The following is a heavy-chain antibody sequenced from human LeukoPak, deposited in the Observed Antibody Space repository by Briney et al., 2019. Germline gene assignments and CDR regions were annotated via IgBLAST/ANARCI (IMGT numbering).Heavy chain of an antibody. J-gene: IGHJ1*01. CDR1: GGSISSGSYY. Sequence: SETLSLTCTVSGGSISSGSYYWNWIRQPAGKGLEWIGRIYTSGSTSGSTYYNPSLKSRVTISVDTSKNQFSLKLSSVTAADTAVYYCARDAARGSRKATALQHWGQGTLVTVSS. V-gene: IGHV4-61*02. D-gene: IGHD3-10*01. CDR3: ARDAARGSRKATALQH. CDR2: IYTSGSTSGST.